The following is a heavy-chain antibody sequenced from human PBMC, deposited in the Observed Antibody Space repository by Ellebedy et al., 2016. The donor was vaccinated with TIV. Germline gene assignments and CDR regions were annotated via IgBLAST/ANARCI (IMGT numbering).Heavy chain of an antibody. V-gene: IGHV1-3*01. J-gene: IGHJ6*02. CDR1: GYTFTTYA. Sequence: AASVTVSCKASGYTFTTYAIHWVRQAPGQRPEWMGWINAGIGNTKYSENFQGRVTITTDTSARTAYMELSNLRSEETAVYYCARRFDIVTGSYPRGYYGLDIWGQGTTVTVSS. CDR3: ARRFDIVTGSYPRGYYGLDI. D-gene: IGHD3-9*01. CDR2: INAGIGNT.